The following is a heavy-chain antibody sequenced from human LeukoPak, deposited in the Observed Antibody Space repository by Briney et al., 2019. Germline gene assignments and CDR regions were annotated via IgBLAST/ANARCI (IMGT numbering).Heavy chain of an antibody. J-gene: IGHJ4*02. D-gene: IGHD3-3*01. CDR2: VHLDGRT. CDR3: AREGGFYRPLDY. CDR1: GGSVTSTNW. Sequence: SETLSLTRDVSGGSVTSTNWWTWVRPPPGKGLEWIGEVHLDGRTNYNPSLKSRLIMSVDLPENHISLKLSSVTAADTAVYYCAREGGFYRPLDYSGQGTLVTVSS. V-gene: IGHV4-4*02.